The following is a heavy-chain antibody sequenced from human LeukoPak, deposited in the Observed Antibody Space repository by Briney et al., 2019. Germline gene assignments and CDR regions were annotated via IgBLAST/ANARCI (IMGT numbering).Heavy chain of an antibody. Sequence: SVKVSCEASGGTFSSYAISWVRQAPGQGLEWMGRIIPIFGTANYAQKFQGRVTITTDESTSTAYMELSSLRSEDTAVYYCARGEVVVAATYAFDIWGQGTMVTVSS. CDR1: GGTFSSYA. V-gene: IGHV1-69*05. J-gene: IGHJ3*02. CDR3: ARGEVVVAATYAFDI. CDR2: IIPIFGTA. D-gene: IGHD2-15*01.